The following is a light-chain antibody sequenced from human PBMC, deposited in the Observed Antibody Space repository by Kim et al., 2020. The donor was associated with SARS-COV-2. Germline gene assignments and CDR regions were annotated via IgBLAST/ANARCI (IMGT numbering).Light chain of an antibody. J-gene: IGLJ1*01. V-gene: IGLV3-21*04. Sequence: PGETAKITCGGNKIGSKSVHWYQLKPGQAPVMVIYYDSDRPSGIPDRFSGSNSGNAATLIISRVEAGDEADYYCQVWDKSSDQYVFGVGTKVTVL. CDR1: KIGSKS. CDR3: QVWDKSSDQYV. CDR2: YDS.